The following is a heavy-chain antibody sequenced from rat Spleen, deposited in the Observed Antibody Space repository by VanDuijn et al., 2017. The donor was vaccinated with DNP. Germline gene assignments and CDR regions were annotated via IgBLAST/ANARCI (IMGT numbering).Heavy chain of an antibody. J-gene: IGHJ1*01. Sequence: VQMKETGPGLVQTTQTLSVTCTVSGFSLTSYGVHWVRQAPQKGLEWVATISYEGSSTYYRDPVTGRFTIARDNAKSTLYLQMDSLRSEDTATYFCARHGRVTTVATYWYFDFWGPGTMVTVSS. CDR3: ARHGRVTTVATYWYFDF. V-gene: IGHV5-7*01. CDR2: ISYEGSST. CDR1: GFSLTSYG. D-gene: IGHD1-3*01.